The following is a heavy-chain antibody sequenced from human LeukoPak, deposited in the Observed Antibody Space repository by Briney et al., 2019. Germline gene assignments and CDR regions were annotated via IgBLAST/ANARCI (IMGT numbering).Heavy chain of an antibody. J-gene: IGHJ6*02. Sequence: ASVKVSCKASGYTFTSYDISWVRQAPGQGLEWMGWISADNGNTNYAQKLKGRVTMTTDTSTSTAYMELRSLRSDDTAVYYCARDTGYCSSTSCYNGMDVWGQGTTVTVSS. CDR1: GYTFTSYD. V-gene: IGHV1-18*01. CDR2: ISADNGNT. CDR3: ARDTGYCSSTSCYNGMDV. D-gene: IGHD2-2*01.